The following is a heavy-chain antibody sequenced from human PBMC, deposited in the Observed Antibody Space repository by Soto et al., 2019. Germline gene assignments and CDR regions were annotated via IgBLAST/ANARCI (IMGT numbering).Heavy chain of an antibody. Sequence: EVQLVESGGGLVQPGGSLRLSCVASGFSFSSYWMSWVRQAPGKGLEWVANIKEDGSEKYYVDSVKGRFTISRDNAKNSLYLQMTNLRAEDTAVYYCARYGAGGPYFDYWGQGTLVTVSA. V-gene: IGHV3-7*03. D-gene: IGHD3-16*01. CDR1: GFSFSSYW. J-gene: IGHJ4*02. CDR3: ARYGAGGPYFDY. CDR2: IKEDGSEK.